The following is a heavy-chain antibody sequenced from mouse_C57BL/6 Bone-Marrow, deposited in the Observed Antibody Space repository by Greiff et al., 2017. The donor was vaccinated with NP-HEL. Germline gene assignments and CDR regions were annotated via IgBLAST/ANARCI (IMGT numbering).Heavy chain of an antibody. D-gene: IGHD3-2*02. CDR1: GFNIKDDY. J-gene: IGHJ2*01. CDR3: TTLRGELRLP. Sequence: EVKLQQSGAELVRPGASVKLSCTASGFNIKDDYMHWVKQRPEQGLEWIGWIDPENGDTEYVSKFQGKATITADTSSNTAYLQLSSLTSEDTAVYYCTTLRGELRLPWGQGTTLTVSS. V-gene: IGHV14-4*01. CDR2: IDPENGDT.